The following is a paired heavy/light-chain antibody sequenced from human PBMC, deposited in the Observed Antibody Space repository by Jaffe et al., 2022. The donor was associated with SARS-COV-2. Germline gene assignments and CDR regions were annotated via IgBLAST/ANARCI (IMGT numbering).Heavy chain of an antibody. CDR3: ARRPAALDY. CDR1: GYSFTSYA. V-gene: IGHV7-4-1*02. Sequence: QEQLVQSGSELKKPGASVKVSCKASGYSFTSYAVNWVRQAPGQGLEWMGWINTKTGNPTYAQGFTGRFVFSLDTSVSTAYLQISSLKAEDTAVYYCARRPAALDYWGQGTLVTVSS. CDR2: INTKTGNP. D-gene: IGHD2-2*01. J-gene: IGHJ4*02.
Light chain of an antibody. V-gene: IGKV1-27*01. Sequence: DVQMTQSPSSLSASVGDRVTITCRASQGISNYLAWYQQKPGKVPDLLIYAASTLQSGVPSRFSGSGSGTDFTLTISSLQPEDVATYYCQKYNSAPFTFGPGTKVDIK. CDR3: QKYNSAPFT. CDR1: QGISNY. J-gene: IGKJ3*01. CDR2: AAS.